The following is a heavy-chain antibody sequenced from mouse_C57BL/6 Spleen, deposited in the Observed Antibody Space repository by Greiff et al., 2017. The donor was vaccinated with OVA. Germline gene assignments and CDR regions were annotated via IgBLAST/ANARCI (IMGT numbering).Heavy chain of an antibody. CDR2: IDPSDSYT. D-gene: IGHD4-1*01. CDR1: GYTFTSYW. V-gene: IGHV1-50*01. Sequence: VQLQQPGAELVKPGASVKLSCKASGYTFTSYWMQWVKQRPGQGLEWIGEIDPSDSYTNYNQKFKGKATLTVDTSSSTAYMQLSSLTSEDSAVYYCARRNWEGNYFDYWGQGTTLTVSS. CDR3: ARRNWEGNYFDY. J-gene: IGHJ2*01.